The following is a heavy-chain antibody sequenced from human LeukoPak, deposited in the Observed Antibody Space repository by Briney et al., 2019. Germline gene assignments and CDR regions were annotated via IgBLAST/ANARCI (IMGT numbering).Heavy chain of an antibody. CDR3: AKEEYSSSWYYFDY. D-gene: IGHD6-13*01. CDR1: GFTFSSYG. Sequence: GSVRLSCAASGFTFSSYGMHWVRQAPGKGLEWVAFIRYDGSNKYYADSVKGRFTISRDNFKNTLYLQMNSMRAEDTAVYYCAKEEYSSSWYYFDYWGQGTLVTVSS. V-gene: IGHV3-30*02. J-gene: IGHJ4*02. CDR2: IRYDGSNK.